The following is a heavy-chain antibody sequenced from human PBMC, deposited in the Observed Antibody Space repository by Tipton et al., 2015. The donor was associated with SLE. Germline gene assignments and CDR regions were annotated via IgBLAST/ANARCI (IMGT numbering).Heavy chain of an antibody. CDR3: ARDKKAPSYYYYYMDV. CDR1: GGSINNYY. V-gene: IGHV4-59*01. CDR2: IYYSGST. J-gene: IGHJ6*03. Sequence: LVKPSETLSLSCAVSGGSINNYYWSWIRQPPGKGLEWIGYIYYSGSTNYNPSLKSRVTISVDTSKNQFSLKLSSVTAADTAVYYCARDKKAPSYYYYYMDVWGKGTTVTVSS.